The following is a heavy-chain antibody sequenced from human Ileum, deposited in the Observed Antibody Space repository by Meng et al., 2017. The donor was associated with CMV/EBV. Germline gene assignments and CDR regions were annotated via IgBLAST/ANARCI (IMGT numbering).Heavy chain of an antibody. D-gene: IGHD5-24*01. Sequence: QVQVQQWGAGLLKPSETLSPTCAVSGEPLNGFFCSWIRQPPGRGLEWIGEVNNRGRTDYNPSLKSRLTISIDTSKRQLSLMVTSVTAADSAIYYCASGRLQFTPSALQHWGPGTLVTVSS. CDR1: GEPLNGFF. J-gene: IGHJ1*01. CDR3: ASGRLQFTPSALQH. V-gene: IGHV4-34*02. CDR2: VNNRGRT.